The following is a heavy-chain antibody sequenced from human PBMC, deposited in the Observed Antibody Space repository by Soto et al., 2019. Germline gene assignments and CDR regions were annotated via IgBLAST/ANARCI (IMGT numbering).Heavy chain of an antibody. Sequence: QVQLQESGPGLVKPSQTLSLTCTVSGGSISSGGYYWSWIRQHPGKGLEWIGYIYYSGSTYYNPSLKSRXSLLVXXSKNQFSLKLSSVTAADTAVYYCASDVRSSSWYTHWGQGTLVTVSS. CDR3: ASDVRSSSWYTH. D-gene: IGHD6-13*01. CDR2: IYYSGST. CDR1: GGSISSGGYY. V-gene: IGHV4-31*03. J-gene: IGHJ4*02.